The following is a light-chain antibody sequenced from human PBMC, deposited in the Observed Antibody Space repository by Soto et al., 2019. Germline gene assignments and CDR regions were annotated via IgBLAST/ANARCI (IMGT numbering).Light chain of an antibody. V-gene: IGKV3-15*01. CDR1: QSVSSS. CDR3: QHYHNWLLT. CDR2: DAS. J-gene: IGKJ1*01. Sequence: EIVMTQSPGTLSVSPGERATLSCRASQSVSSSLAWYQHKPGQALRLLIYDASTRATGIPGRFSGSGSGTEFTLTISRLQYEDFAVYYFQHYHNWLLTFGQGTKVEIK.